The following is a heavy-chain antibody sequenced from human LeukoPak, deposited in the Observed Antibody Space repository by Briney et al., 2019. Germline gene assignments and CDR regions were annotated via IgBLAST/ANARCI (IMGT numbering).Heavy chain of an antibody. J-gene: IGHJ4*02. D-gene: IGHD3-3*01. V-gene: IGHV4-4*02. CDR2: VHLDGRT. CDR3: AREGGFYRPLDY. CDR1: GGSVINTNW. Sequence: PSGTLSLTCGVSGGSVINTNWWTWVRQPPGKVLEWIGEVHLDGRTNYNPSLESRLTMSVDMSENQVSLKLPSVTAADTAVYYCAREGGFYRPLDYSGQGTLVTVSS.